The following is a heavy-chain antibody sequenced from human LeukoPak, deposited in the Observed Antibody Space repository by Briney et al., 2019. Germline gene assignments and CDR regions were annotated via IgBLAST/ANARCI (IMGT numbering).Heavy chain of an antibody. CDR1: GFTFSGYA. Sequence: HPGGSLRLSCAASGFTFSGYAMHWVRQAPGKGLEWLAVISYDGSNKYYADSVKGRFTISRDNSKNTLYLQMNSLRAEDTAVYYCARALGELLRYFDWLLGGDAFDIWGQGTMVTVSS. J-gene: IGHJ3*02. D-gene: IGHD3-9*01. CDR3: ARALGELLRYFDWLLGGDAFDI. V-gene: IGHV3-30*04. CDR2: ISYDGSNK.